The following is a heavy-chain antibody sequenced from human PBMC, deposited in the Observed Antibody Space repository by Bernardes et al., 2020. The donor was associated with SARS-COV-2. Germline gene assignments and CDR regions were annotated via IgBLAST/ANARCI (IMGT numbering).Heavy chain of an antibody. J-gene: IGHJ6*02. CDR2: ISSSGSTI. CDR3: AREGASSTSCYVCAYYYGMDV. Sequence: GGSLRLSCAASGFTFSSYEMNWVRQAPGKGLEWVSYISSSGSTIYYADSVKGRFTISRDNAKNSLYLQMNSLRAEDTAVYYCAREGASSTSCYVCAYYYGMDVWGQGTTVTVSS. D-gene: IGHD2-2*01. V-gene: IGHV3-48*03. CDR1: GFTFSSYE.